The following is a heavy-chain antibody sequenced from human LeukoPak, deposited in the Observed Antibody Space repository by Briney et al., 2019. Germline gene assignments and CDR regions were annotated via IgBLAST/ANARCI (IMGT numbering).Heavy chain of an antibody. J-gene: IGHJ6*02. D-gene: IGHD1-26*01. V-gene: IGHV3-48*03. CDR2: ISSSGSTI. Sequence: PGGSLRLSCAASGFTFSSYEMNWVRQAPGKGLEWVSHISSSGSTIYYADSVKGRFTISRDNAKNSLYLQMNSLRAEDTAVYYCARDLRMNGWEPSYYYYYYGMDVWGQGTTVTVSS. CDR1: GFTFSSYE. CDR3: ARDLRMNGWEPSYYYYYYGMDV.